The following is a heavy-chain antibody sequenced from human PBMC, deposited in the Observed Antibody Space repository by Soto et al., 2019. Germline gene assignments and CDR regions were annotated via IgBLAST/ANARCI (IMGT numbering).Heavy chain of an antibody. Sequence: SETLSLTCSVSGGSMSEYFWSWIRQSPGKGLEWIGYIYYLGSTDYNPSLKSRVTISVDTSKRQFSLRLTSVTAADTAVYYCARDGYDGSGSPYPGYWGRGTQVTLSS. CDR2: IYYLGST. J-gene: IGHJ4*02. CDR3: ARDGYDGSGSPYPGY. V-gene: IGHV4-59*01. CDR1: GGSMSEYF. D-gene: IGHD3-10*01.